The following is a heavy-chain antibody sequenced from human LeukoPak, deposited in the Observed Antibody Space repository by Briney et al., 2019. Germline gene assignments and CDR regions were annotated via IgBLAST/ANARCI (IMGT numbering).Heavy chain of an antibody. J-gene: IGHJ4*02. D-gene: IGHD3-3*01. CDR3: ARGEPTNYDFWSGYPGKYYFDY. CDR2: INHSGST. Sequence: PSETLSLTCAVYGGSFSGYYWSWIRQPPGKGLEWIGEINHSGSTNYNPSLKSRVTISVGTSKNQFSLKLSSVTAADTAVYYCARGEPTNYDFWSGYPGKYYFDYWGQGTLVTVSS. V-gene: IGHV4-34*01. CDR1: GGSFSGYY.